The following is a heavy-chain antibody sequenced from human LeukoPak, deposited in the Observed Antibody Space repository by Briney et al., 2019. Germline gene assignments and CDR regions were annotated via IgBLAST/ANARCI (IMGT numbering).Heavy chain of an antibody. CDR1: GGSISSYY. CDR2: IYYSGTT. CDR3: ARHQSFGDYALDY. J-gene: IGHJ4*02. Sequence: SETLSLTCTVSGGSISSYYWSWIRQPPGKGLEWIGYIYYSGTTNSNPSLRSRLTLSVDTSKNQFSLRLTSVTAADTAVYYCARHQSFGDYALDYWGQGTLVTVS. D-gene: IGHD4-17*01. V-gene: IGHV4-59*08.